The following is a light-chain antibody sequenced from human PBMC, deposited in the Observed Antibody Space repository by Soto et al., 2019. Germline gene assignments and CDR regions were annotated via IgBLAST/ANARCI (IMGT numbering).Light chain of an antibody. Sequence: EIVLTQSPATLSLSPGARATLSCRASQSVSSYLAWYQQNPGQAPRLLIYDASNRATGLPARFSGSGSGTGFTLTISSLELEDCAVYYCQQRSNWPPLTFGGGTKVEIK. CDR1: QSVSSY. CDR2: DAS. J-gene: IGKJ4*01. CDR3: QQRSNWPPLT. V-gene: IGKV3-11*01.